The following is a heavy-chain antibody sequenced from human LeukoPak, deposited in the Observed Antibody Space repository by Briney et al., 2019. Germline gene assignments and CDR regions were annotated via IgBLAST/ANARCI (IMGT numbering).Heavy chain of an antibody. D-gene: IGHD5-12*01. Sequence: GGSLRLSCAASGFTFSSYAMSWVRQAPGKGLEWVSAISGSGGGTYYADSVKGRFTISRDNSKNTLYLQMNSLRAEDTAVYYCAESGFEGYFDSWGQGTLVTVSS. CDR3: AESGFEGYFDS. CDR2: ISGSGGGT. J-gene: IGHJ4*02. CDR1: GFTFSSYA. V-gene: IGHV3-23*01.